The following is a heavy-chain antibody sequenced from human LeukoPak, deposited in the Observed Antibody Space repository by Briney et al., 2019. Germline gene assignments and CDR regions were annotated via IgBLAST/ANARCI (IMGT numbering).Heavy chain of an antibody. D-gene: IGHD6-19*01. J-gene: IGHJ4*02. CDR2: ISCDGSNK. Sequence: GRSLRLSCAASGFTFSSYGMHWVRQAPGKGLEWVAVISCDGSNKYYADSVKGRFTISRDNSKHTLYLQMNSLRAEDTAVYYCAKMGYSSGWYHLDSWGQGTLVTVSS. CDR1: GFTFSSYG. V-gene: IGHV3-30*18. CDR3: AKMGYSSGWYHLDS.